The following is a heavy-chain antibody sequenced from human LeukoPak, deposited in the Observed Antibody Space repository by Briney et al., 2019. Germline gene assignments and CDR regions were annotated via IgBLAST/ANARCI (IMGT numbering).Heavy chain of an antibody. J-gene: IGHJ4*02. Sequence: PGASVKVSCKASGYTFTSYDINWVRQATGQGFEWMGWMNPNSGSTGYAQKFQGRVTITRNTSISTAYMELSGLRSEDTAVYYCARGRSTGYPYYFEYWGQGTLVTVSS. CDR1: GYTFTSYD. D-gene: IGHD5-12*01. CDR3: ARGRSTGYPYYFEY. CDR2: MNPNSGST. V-gene: IGHV1-8*03.